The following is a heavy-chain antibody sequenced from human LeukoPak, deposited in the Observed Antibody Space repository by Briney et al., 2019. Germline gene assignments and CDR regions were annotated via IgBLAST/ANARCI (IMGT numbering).Heavy chain of an antibody. V-gene: IGHV3-30*18. CDR1: GFTFSSYA. D-gene: IGHD2-2*01. Sequence: GGSLRLSCAASGFTFSSYAMSWVRQAPGKGLEWVAVISYDGSNKYYADSVKGRFTISRDNSKNTLYLQMNSLRAEDTAVYYCAKSGPRGSSTSPSFMVYYYYGMDVWGQGTTVTVSS. CDR2: ISYDGSNK. CDR3: AKSGPRGSSTSPSFMVYYYYGMDV. J-gene: IGHJ6*02.